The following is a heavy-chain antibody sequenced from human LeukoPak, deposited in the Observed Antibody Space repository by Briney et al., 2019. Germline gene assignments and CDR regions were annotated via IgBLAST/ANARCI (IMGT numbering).Heavy chain of an antibody. CDR1: GYSIRGYW. V-gene: IGHV3-74*01. D-gene: IGHD5-12*01. Sequence: GGSLRLSCAASGYSIRGYWMHWVRQAPGKGLMWVSRIKSDGSWTNYADSVRGRFTISRDNAKNTLYLQMIGPRAEDTAIYYCVRDGDAYDFDHWGQGILVTVSS. CDR3: VRDGDAYDFDH. J-gene: IGHJ4*02. CDR2: IKSDGSWT.